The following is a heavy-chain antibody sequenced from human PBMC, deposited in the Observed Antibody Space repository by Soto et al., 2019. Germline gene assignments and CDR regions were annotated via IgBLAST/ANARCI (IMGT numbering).Heavy chain of an antibody. Sequence: PSETLSLTCTVSGGSISSGDYYWSWIRQPPGKGLEWIGYIYYSGGTYYNPSLKSRVTISVDTSKNQFSLNLSSVTAADTAVYYCARVWFGESSWFDPWGQGTLVTVSS. CDR3: ARVWFGESSWFDP. CDR2: IYYSGGT. V-gene: IGHV4-30-4*01. J-gene: IGHJ5*02. CDR1: GGSISSGDYY. D-gene: IGHD3-10*01.